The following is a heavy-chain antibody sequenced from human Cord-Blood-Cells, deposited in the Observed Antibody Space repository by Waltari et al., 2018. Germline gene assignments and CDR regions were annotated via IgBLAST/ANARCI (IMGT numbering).Heavy chain of an antibody. D-gene: IGHD1-26*01. CDR2: IYYSGST. CDR3: ARHLELYFDY. V-gene: IGHV4-39*07. J-gene: IGHJ4*02. CDR1: GGSLSRSSSY. Sequence: QLQLQESGPGLVKPSETLSLTCPVSGGSLSRSSSYWGWIRQPPGKGLEWIGSIYYSGSTYYNPSLKSRVTISVDTSKNQFSLKLSSVTAADTAVYYCARHLELYFDYWGQGTLVTVSS.